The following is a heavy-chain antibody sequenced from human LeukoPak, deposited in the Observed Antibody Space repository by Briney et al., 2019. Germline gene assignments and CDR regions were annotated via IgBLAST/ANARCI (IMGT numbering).Heavy chain of an antibody. CDR2: IYSGGST. V-gene: IGHV3-66*01. CDR1: GFTFSDYY. Sequence: GGSLRLSCAASGFTFSDYYMSWIRQAPGKGLEWVSVIYSGGSTYYADSVKGRFTISRDNSKNTLYLQMNSLRAEDTAVYYCARAPYYYGSGVIPDAFDIWGQGTMVTVSS. J-gene: IGHJ3*02. D-gene: IGHD3-10*01. CDR3: ARAPYYYGSGVIPDAFDI.